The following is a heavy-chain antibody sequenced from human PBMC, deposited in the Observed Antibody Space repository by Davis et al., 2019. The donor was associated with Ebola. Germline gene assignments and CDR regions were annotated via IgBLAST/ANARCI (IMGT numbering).Heavy chain of an antibody. Sequence: PGGSLRLSCTASGFTFGDYAMSWFRQAPGKGLEWVGFIRSKAYGGTTEYAASVKGRFTISRDDSKSIAYLQMNSLKTEDTAVYYCTRDGGYCSGGICYEEVDYWGQGTLVTVSS. CDR2: IRSKAYGGTT. D-gene: IGHD2-15*01. J-gene: IGHJ4*02. CDR1: GFTFGDYA. V-gene: IGHV3-49*03. CDR3: TRDGGYCSGGICYEEVDY.